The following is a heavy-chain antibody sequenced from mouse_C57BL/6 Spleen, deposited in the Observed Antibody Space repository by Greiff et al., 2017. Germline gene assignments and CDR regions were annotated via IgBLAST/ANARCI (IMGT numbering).Heavy chain of an antibody. CDR2: ISDGGSYT. CDR3: ARGNYGSSYPHYFDY. CDR1: GFTFSSYA. D-gene: IGHD1-1*01. V-gene: IGHV5-4*01. J-gene: IGHJ2*01. Sequence: EVQGVESGGGLVKPGGSLKLSCAASGFTFSSYAMSWVRQTPEKRLEWVATISDGGSYTYYPDNVKGRFTISRDNAKNNLYLQMSHLKSEDTAMYYCARGNYGSSYPHYFDYWGQGTTLTVSS.